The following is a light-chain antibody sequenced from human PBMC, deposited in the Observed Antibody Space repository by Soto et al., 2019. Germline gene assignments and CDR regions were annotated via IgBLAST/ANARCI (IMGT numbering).Light chain of an antibody. CDR1: QSISSY. J-gene: IGKJ1*01. CDR3: QQYNSWLWT. CDR2: AAS. V-gene: IGKV1-39*01. Sequence: DIQMTQSPSSLSASVGDRVTITCRASQSISSYLNWYQQKPGKAPKLLIYAASSLQSGVPSRFSGSGSGTDFTLTISSLQPEDFATYYCQQYNSWLWTFGQGTKVEIK.